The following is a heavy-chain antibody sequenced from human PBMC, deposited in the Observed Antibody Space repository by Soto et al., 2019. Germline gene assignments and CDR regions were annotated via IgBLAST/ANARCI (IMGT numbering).Heavy chain of an antibody. D-gene: IGHD3-10*01. CDR1: GYSFTSYW. V-gene: IGHV5-51*01. Sequence: GESLKISCKGSGYSFTSYWIGWVRQMPGKGLEWMGIIYPGDSDTGYSPSFQGQVTISADKSISTAYLQWSSLKASDTAMYYCAGSLWFGELFTPGYFDYWGQGTLVTVSS. J-gene: IGHJ4*02. CDR2: IYPGDSDT. CDR3: AGSLWFGELFTPGYFDY.